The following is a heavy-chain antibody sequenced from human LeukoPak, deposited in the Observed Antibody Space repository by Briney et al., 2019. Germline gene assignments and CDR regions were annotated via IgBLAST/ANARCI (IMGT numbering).Heavy chain of an antibody. V-gene: IGHV3-11*01. CDR1: GFTFSDYY. J-gene: IGHJ6*03. D-gene: IGHD3-10*01. Sequence: GGSLRLSCAASGFTFSDYYMSWIRQAPGKGLEWVSYISSSGSTIYYADFEKGRFTISRDNAKNSLYPQMNSLRAEDTAVYYCARQAQYYYGSGSYQYYYYYYMDVWGKGTTVTVSS. CDR2: ISSSGSTI. CDR3: ARQAQYYYGSGSYQYYYYYYMDV.